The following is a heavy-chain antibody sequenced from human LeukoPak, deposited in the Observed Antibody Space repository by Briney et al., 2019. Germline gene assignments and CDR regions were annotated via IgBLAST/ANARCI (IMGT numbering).Heavy chain of an antibody. Sequence: ASVKVSCKTSGYSENFYGITWVRQVAGQGLEWMGWINSNSADTNYAQNFQGRVTMTRDTSISTAYMELSRLRSDDTALYYCARIGISARGTNFHHWGQGTLVTVSS. CDR3: ARIGISARGTNFHH. V-gene: IGHV1-2*02. D-gene: IGHD6-13*01. CDR1: GYSENFYG. J-gene: IGHJ1*01. CDR2: INSNSADT.